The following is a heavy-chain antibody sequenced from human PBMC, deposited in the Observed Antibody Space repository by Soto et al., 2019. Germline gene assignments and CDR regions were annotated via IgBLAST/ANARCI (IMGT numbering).Heavy chain of an antibody. Sequence: SETLSLTCSVSGASITTGDFYWSWIRQTPGKGLEWIAYKSYSGSTYYNPSRSGRVTISLTPYKTNFSMNLSSVTAADTAISYCARVGTICGIVPNNWLDPWGQGTRVTVSS. CDR1: GASITTGDFY. CDR3: ARVGTICGIVPNNWLDP. D-gene: IGHD3-3*01. V-gene: IGHV4-30-4*01. J-gene: IGHJ5*02. CDR2: KSYSGST.